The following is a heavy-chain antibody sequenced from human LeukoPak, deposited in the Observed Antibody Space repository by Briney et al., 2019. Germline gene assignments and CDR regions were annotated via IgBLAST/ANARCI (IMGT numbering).Heavy chain of an antibody. Sequence: ASVKVSCKASGYTFTSYDINWVRQATGQGLEWMGWMNPNSGNTGHAQKFQGRVTITRNTSISTAYMELSSLRSEDTAVYYCARGWFPFFTMTESDWFDPWGQGTLVTVSS. CDR3: ARGWFPFFTMTESDWFDP. D-gene: IGHD3-22*01. CDR2: MNPNSGNT. J-gene: IGHJ5*02. V-gene: IGHV1-8*03. CDR1: GYTFTSYD.